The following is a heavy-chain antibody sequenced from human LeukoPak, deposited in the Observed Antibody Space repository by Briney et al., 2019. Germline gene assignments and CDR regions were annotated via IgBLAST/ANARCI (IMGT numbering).Heavy chain of an antibody. CDR1: GFTFSSYW. Sequence: PGGSLRLSCAASGFTFSSYWMHWVRHAPGKGPVRVARTNRDGSSTAYADSVKGRFTISKDNAKNTLYLLMNSLRAEDTAVYYCARDSVEWYIFDYWGQGTLVTVSS. J-gene: IGHJ4*02. V-gene: IGHV3-74*01. CDR2: TNRDGSST. D-gene: IGHD3-3*01. CDR3: ARDSVEWYIFDY.